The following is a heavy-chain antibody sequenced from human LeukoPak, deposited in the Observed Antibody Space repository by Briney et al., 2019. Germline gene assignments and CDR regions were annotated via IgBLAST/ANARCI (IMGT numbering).Heavy chain of an antibody. D-gene: IGHD3-22*01. CDR1: GFTFSNAW. V-gene: IGHV3-7*01. J-gene: IGHJ4*02. CDR3: AKAKGNYYNHYFDY. Sequence: GGSLRLSCAASGFTFSNAWMSWVRQAPGKGLEWVANIKQDGSEKYYVDSVKGRFTISRDISKNTLYLEMNSLRPEDTALYYCAKAKGNYYNHYFDYWGQGTLVTVSS. CDR2: IKQDGSEK.